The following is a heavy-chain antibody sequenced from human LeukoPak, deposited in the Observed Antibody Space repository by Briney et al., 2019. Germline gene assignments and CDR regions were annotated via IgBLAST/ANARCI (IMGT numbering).Heavy chain of an antibody. V-gene: IGHV3-23*01. D-gene: IGHD6-19*01. CDR1: GFTFSTYW. J-gene: IGHJ5*02. CDR2: IRPSGDNT. Sequence: PGGSLRLSCAASGFTFSTYWMTWVRQAPGRGLEWVSSIRPSGDNTYYGDSVKGRFTISRDNSKNTVYLQMNNMRVDDTAVHYCARVAGWHWFDPWGQGTLVTVSS. CDR3: ARVAGWHWFDP.